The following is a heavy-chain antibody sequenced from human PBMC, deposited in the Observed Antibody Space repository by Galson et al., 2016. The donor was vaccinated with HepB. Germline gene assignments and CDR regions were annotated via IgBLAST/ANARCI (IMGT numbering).Heavy chain of an antibody. J-gene: IGHJ6*02. Sequence: SLRLSFAASGFTVSNNYMSWVRQAPGKGLEWVTLIYSGGSTYYADSVKGRFTISRDNSKNTLYLQMNSLRAEDTAVYYCARDDYPKYYYGMDVWGQGTTVTVSS. V-gene: IGHV3-66*02. CDR3: ARDDYPKYYYGMDV. CDR2: IYSGGST. CDR1: GFTVSNNY. D-gene: IGHD4-11*01.